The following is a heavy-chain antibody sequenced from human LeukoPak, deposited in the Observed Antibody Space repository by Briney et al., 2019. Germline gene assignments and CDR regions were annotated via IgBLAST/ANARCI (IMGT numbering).Heavy chain of an antibody. CDR2: VYYSGST. D-gene: IGHD2-21*02. V-gene: IGHV4-39*07. CDR3: ASNTATVFDN. Sequence: PSETLSLTCTVSGGSISSSSYYWGWIRQPPGKGLEWIGSVYYSGSTYYNPSLKSRVTMSLEMSKHQFSLNLTSVTAADTAVYYCASNTATVFDNWGQGALVTVSS. CDR1: GGSISSSSYY. J-gene: IGHJ4*02.